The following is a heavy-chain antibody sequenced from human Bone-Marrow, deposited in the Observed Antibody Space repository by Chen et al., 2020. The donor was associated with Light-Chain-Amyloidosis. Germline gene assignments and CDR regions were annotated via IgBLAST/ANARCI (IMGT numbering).Heavy chain of an antibody. D-gene: IGHD3-9*01. CDR2: SSGRGNSR. CDR3: AKDISYDDILPGYPADAFDI. J-gene: IGHJ3*02. V-gene: IGHV3-23*04. CDR1: GFAFSSYA. Sequence: EVQLVESGGGLLQRGGSLRLSCAASGFAFSSYAMSWVRQAPGKGLEWGATSSGRGNSRFYGDSGKGRLTISRDNSKNALLLQMNSLRAEDTAVDYCAKDISYDDILPGYPADAFDIWGQGTMVTVSS.